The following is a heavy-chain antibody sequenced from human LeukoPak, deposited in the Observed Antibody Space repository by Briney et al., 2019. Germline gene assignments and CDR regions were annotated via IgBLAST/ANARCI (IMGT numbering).Heavy chain of an antibody. D-gene: IGHD3-10*01. CDR1: GGSINSGDYY. V-gene: IGHV4-39*07. CDR3: AREGADYYGSGSYYRGGWFDP. Sequence: SETLSLTCTVSGGSINSGDYYWGWIRQPPGKGLEWIGSIYYSGNTYYNPSLKSRVTISVGTSKNQFSLKLSSVTAADTAVYYCAREGADYYGSGSYYRGGWFDPWGQGTLVTVSS. CDR2: IYYSGNT. J-gene: IGHJ5*02.